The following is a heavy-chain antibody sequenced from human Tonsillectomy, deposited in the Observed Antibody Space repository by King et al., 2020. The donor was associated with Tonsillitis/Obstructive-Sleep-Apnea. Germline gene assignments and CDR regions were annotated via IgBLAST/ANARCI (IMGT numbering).Heavy chain of an antibody. Sequence: LQLQESGPGLVKPSETLSLTCTVSGGSISSSSYYWGWIRQPPGKGLDWIGSIYYSGSTYYNPPLKSRVSISVDTSKNQFSLKLRSVTAADTAVYYCARRDTEYFDYWGQGTLVTVSS. CDR3: ARRDTEYFDY. J-gene: IGHJ4*02. CDR1: GGSISSSSYY. V-gene: IGHV4-39*01. CDR2: IYYSGST. D-gene: IGHD5-18*01.